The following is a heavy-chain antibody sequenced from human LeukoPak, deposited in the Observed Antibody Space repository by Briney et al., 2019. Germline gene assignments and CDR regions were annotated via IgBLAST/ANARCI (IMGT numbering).Heavy chain of an antibody. CDR3: AKGFRDSSAYSHSDY. CDR2: MSDSGDNT. D-gene: IGHD3-22*01. CDR1: GFTFSSYA. J-gene: IGHJ4*02. V-gene: IGHV3-23*01. Sequence: PGGSLRLSCAASGFTFSSYAMSWVRQAPGKGLEWVSVMSDSGDNTYYAGSVKGRFTISRDNSKNTLYLQMNSLRAEDTAVYYCAKGFRDSSAYSHSDYWGQGTLVTVSS.